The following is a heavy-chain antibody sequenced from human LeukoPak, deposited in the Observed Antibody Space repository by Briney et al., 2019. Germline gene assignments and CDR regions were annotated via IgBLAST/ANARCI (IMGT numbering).Heavy chain of an antibody. V-gene: IGHV4-59*01. CDR1: GGSISSYY. CDR3: ARSDGYNYGQRFDH. J-gene: IGHJ4*02. D-gene: IGHD5-18*01. CDR2: IYYSGST. Sequence: SETLSLTCIVSGGSISSYYWNWIRQPPGKGLEWIGYIYYSGSTNYNPCLKSRVTISVDTSKNQFFLKLSSVTAADTAVYYCARSDGYNYGQRFDHWGQGALVTVSS.